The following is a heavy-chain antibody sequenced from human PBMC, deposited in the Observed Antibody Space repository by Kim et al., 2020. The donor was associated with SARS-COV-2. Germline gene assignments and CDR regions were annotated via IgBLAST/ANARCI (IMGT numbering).Heavy chain of an antibody. CDR2: ISYDGSNK. CDR1: GFTFSSYG. Sequence: GGSLRLSCAASGFTFSSYGMHWVRQAPGKGLEWVAVISYDGSNKYYADSVKGRFTISRDNSKNTLYLQMNSLRAEDTAVYYCAKDLGGYDSDYWGQGTLV. J-gene: IGHJ4*02. V-gene: IGHV3-30*18. D-gene: IGHD5-12*01. CDR3: AKDLGGYDSDY.